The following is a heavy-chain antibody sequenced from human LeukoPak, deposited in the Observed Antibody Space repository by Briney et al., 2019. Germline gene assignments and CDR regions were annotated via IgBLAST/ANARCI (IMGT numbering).Heavy chain of an antibody. CDR3: ATYRSGSYRYFDY. V-gene: IGHV1-24*01. CDR2: FDPEDGET. CDR1: GYTFTSYG. D-gene: IGHD1-26*01. Sequence: ASVKVSCKASGYTFTSYGISWVRQAPGQGLEWMGGFDPEDGETIYAQKFQGRVTMTEDTSTDTAYMELSSLRSEDTAVYYCATYRSGSYRYFDYWGQGTLVTVSS. J-gene: IGHJ4*02.